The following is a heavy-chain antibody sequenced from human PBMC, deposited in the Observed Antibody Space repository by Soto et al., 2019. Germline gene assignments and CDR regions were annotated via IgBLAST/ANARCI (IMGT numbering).Heavy chain of an antibody. CDR3: AKGPASSWYEGNWFDA. CDR2: IYSGGST. CDR1: GFTVSSNY. J-gene: IGHJ5*02. Sequence: GGSLRLSCAASGFTVSSNYMSWVRQAPGKGLEWVSVIYSGGSTYYADSVKGRFTISRDNSKNTLYLQMNSLRAEDTAVYYCAKGPASSWYEGNWFDAWGQGTLVTVSS. V-gene: IGHV3-66*01. D-gene: IGHD6-13*01.